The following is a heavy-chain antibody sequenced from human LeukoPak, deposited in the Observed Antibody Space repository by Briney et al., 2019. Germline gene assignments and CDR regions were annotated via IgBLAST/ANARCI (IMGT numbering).Heavy chain of an antibody. Sequence: PGGSLRLSCAASGFTVSSNYMSWVRQAPGKGLEWVSVIYSGGSTYYADSVKGRFTISRDNSKNTLYLQMNSLRAEDTAVYYCARGIAEAGKNRSTLFYGMDVWGQGTTVTVSS. V-gene: IGHV3-53*01. CDR1: GFTVSSNY. CDR3: ARGIAEAGKNRSTLFYGMDV. D-gene: IGHD6-19*01. J-gene: IGHJ6*02. CDR2: IYSGGST.